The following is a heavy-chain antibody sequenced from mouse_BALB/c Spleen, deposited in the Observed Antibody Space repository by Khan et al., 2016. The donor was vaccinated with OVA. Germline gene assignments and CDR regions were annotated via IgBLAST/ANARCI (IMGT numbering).Heavy chain of an antibody. CDR3: TRKDYYDYDPFPY. Sequence: EVQLQESGPGLVKPSQSLSLTCAVTGYSITSEYAWNWIRQFPGKKLEWMGYINYSGNTRYNPSLKSRISITRDTSKNQFFLQLNSVTTEDTATYYCTRKDYYDYDPFPYWGQGTLVTVSA. J-gene: IGHJ3*01. D-gene: IGHD2-4*01. CDR1: GYSITSEYA. CDR2: INYSGNT. V-gene: IGHV3-2*02.